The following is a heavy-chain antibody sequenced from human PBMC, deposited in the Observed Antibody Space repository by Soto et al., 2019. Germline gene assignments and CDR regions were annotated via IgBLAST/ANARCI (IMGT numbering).Heavy chain of an antibody. D-gene: IGHD5-12*01. CDR3: ARPHSGYESSGFFGYAFDI. CDR2: IWYDGSNK. Sequence: PGGSLRLSCAASGFTFSSYWMHWVRQAPGKGLVWVAVIWYDGSNKYYADSVKGRFTISRDNSKNTLYLQMNSLRAEDTAVYYCARPHSGYESSGFFGYAFDIWGQGTMVTVSS. V-gene: IGHV3-33*08. J-gene: IGHJ3*02. CDR1: GFTFSSYW.